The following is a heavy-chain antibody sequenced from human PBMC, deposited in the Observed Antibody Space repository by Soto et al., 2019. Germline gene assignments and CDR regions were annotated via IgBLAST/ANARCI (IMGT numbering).Heavy chain of an antibody. CDR1: GGSISSYY. D-gene: IGHD3-3*01. CDR3: ARGAIFGVVTPNYYYYGMDV. CDR2: IYTSGST. Sequence: TSETLSLTCTVSGGSISSYYWSWIRQPAGKGLEWIGRIYTSGSTNYNPSLKSRVTMSVDTSKNQFSLKLSSVTAADTAVYYCARGAIFGVVTPNYYYYGMDVWGKGTKVTVS. J-gene: IGHJ6*04. V-gene: IGHV4-4*07.